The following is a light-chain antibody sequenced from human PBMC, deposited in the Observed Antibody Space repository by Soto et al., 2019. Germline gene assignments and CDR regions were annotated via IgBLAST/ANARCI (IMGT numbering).Light chain of an antibody. CDR2: GAS. Sequence: ILLTQSPGTLSLSPGERATLSCRASQSFSSRYLAWYQQKPGQAPRLFMYGASTRATGIPDRFSGSGSGTDFTLTISRLEPEDFAVYYCQQYAGSPWTFGQGTKVDIK. J-gene: IGKJ1*01. CDR3: QQYAGSPWT. V-gene: IGKV3-20*01. CDR1: QSFSSRY.